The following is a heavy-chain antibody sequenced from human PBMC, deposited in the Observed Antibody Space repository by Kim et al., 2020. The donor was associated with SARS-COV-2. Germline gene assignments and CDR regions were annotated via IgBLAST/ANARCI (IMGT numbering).Heavy chain of an antibody. CDR3: ARHRSYYYDSSGYYYAFDI. CDR2: IYYSGST. CDR1: GGSISSSSYY. J-gene: IGHJ3*02. D-gene: IGHD3-22*01. Sequence: SETLSLTCTVSGGSISSSSYYWGWIRQPPGKGLEWIGSIYYSGSTYYNPSLKSRVTISVDTSKNQFSLKLSSVTAADTAVYYCARHRSYYYDSSGYYYAFDIWGQGTMVTVSS. V-gene: IGHV4-39*01.